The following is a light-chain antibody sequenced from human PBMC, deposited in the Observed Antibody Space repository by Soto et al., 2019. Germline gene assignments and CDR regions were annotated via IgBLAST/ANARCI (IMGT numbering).Light chain of an antibody. CDR3: QQYNGAPLT. Sequence: DIQMTQSPSSLSASVGDRVTVTCRASQGIANFLSWYQQKPGKVPKLLIYAASTLHSGVPSRFSGSGSGTDFTLTINSLQPEDVATYYCQQYNGAPLTFGGGTKVEIK. CDR1: QGIANF. J-gene: IGKJ4*01. CDR2: AAS. V-gene: IGKV1-27*01.